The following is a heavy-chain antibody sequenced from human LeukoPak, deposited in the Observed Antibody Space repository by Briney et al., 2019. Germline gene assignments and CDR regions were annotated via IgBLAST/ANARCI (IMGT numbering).Heavy chain of an antibody. J-gene: IGHJ4*02. CDR1: DDSITMYY. D-gene: IGHD5-18*01. Sequence: PSETLSLTCTVSDDSITMYYWTWIRQPPGKGLEWIGYVDHTGSTKFNPSLHGRVSISRDTSKNQIPLRLRSVTAADTAVYYCARGGPAMALDYWGQGTLVTVSS. CDR3: ARGGPAMALDY. V-gene: IGHV4-59*08. CDR2: VDHTGST.